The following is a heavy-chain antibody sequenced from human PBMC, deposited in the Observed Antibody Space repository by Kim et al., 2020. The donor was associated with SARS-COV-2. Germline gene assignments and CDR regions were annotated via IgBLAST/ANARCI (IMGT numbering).Heavy chain of an antibody. CDR2: ITSRSSYI. V-gene: IGHV3-21*01. D-gene: IGHD1-26*01. CDR1: GFTFSSYS. Sequence: GGSLRLSCAASGFTFSSYSMNWVRQAPGKGLEWVSSITSRSSYIYYADSVKGRFTISRDNAKNSLYLQMNSLRAEDTAVYYCARDPALEHEWDMIAFDIWGQGTMVTVSS. J-gene: IGHJ3*02. CDR3: ARDPALEHEWDMIAFDI.